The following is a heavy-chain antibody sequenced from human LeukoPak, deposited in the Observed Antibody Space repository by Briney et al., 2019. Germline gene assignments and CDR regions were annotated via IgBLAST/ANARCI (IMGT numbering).Heavy chain of an antibody. D-gene: IGHD2-2*01. V-gene: IGHV4-38-2*01. CDR3: ARSLSTAGIDY. Sequence: SETLSLTCAVSGYSISSGRYWGWIRQPPGKGLEWIGSVFHSGSTYYNPSLKSRVTISVDTSKNQFSLNLRSVAAADTAVYYCARSLSTAGIDYWGQGTLVTVSS. J-gene: IGHJ4*02. CDR1: GYSISSGRY. CDR2: VFHSGST.